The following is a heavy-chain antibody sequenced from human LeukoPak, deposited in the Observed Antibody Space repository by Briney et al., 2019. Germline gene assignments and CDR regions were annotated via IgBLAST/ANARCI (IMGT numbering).Heavy chain of an antibody. J-gene: IGHJ4*02. Sequence: SGTLSLTRAVSGGSISSSNWWSWVRQPPGKGLEWIGEIYHSGSTNYNPSLKSRDTISVDKSKNQFSLKLSSVTAADTAVYYCASEGGPAARRWFDYWGQGTLVTVSS. CDR2: IYHSGST. D-gene: IGHD2-2*01. CDR1: GGSISSSNW. V-gene: IGHV4-4*02. CDR3: ASEGGPAARRWFDY.